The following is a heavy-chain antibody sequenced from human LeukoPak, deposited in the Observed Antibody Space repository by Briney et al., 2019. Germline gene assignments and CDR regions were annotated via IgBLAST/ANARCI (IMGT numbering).Heavy chain of an antibody. Sequence: WETLSLTCTVSGGSVSSSSYYWGWIRQPPGKGLEWIGSIYYSGSTYYNPSLKSRVTISIDTSKNQFSLKLSSVTAADSAVYYCARDLRFLGSLYYFYYMDVWGKGTTVTVSS. D-gene: IGHD3-3*01. J-gene: IGHJ6*03. CDR3: ARDLRFLGSLYYFYYMDV. V-gene: IGHV4-39*07. CDR1: GGSVSSSSYY. CDR2: IYYSGST.